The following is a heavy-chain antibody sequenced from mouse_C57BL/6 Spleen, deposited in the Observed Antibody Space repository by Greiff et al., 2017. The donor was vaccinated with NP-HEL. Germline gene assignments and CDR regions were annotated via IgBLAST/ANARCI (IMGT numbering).Heavy chain of an antibody. CDR1: GYAFSSSW. CDR2: IYPGDGDT. CDR3: ARNGYYGSSYGAFDD. Sequence: VQLQESGPELVKPGASVKISCKASGYAFSSSWMNWVKQRPGKGLEWIGRIYPGDGDTNYNGKFKGKATLTADKSSSTAYMQLSSLTSEDSAVYFCARNGYYGSSYGAFDDWGQGTTLTVSS. J-gene: IGHJ2*01. V-gene: IGHV1-82*01. D-gene: IGHD1-1*01.